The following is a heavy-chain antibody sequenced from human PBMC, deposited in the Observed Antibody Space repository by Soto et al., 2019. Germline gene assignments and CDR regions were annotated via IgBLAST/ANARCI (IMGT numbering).Heavy chain of an antibody. D-gene: IGHD1-1*01. Sequence: GGSLRLSCEGSGFTFSDYYISWIRQAPGKGLEWISYSSSSGTFSRYADSVKGRFSISRNNTKNLLYLQMNSLRAEDTAVYYCARSGDNYNRLDYWGQGTPVTVSS. J-gene: IGHJ4*02. V-gene: IGHV3-11*06. CDR1: GFTFSDYY. CDR3: ARSGDNYNRLDY. CDR2: SSSSGTFS.